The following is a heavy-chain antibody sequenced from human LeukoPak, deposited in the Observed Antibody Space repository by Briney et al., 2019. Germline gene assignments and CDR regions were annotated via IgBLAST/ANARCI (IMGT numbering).Heavy chain of an antibody. D-gene: IGHD2-15*01. Sequence: GSLRLSCAASGFTFSNAWMSWIRQPPGKGLEWIGEINHSGSTNYNPSLKSRVTISVDTSKNQFSLKLSSVTAADTAVYYCARPTRQWYYYGMDVWGQGTTVTVSS. J-gene: IGHJ6*02. CDR3: ARPTRQWYYYGMDV. V-gene: IGHV4-34*01. CDR1: GFTFSNAW. CDR2: INHSGST.